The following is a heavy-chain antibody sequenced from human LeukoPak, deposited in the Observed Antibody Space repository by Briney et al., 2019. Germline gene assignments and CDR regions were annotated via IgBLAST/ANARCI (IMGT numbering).Heavy chain of an antibody. J-gene: IGHJ3*02. Sequence: SDTLSLTCIISDDSISSSTYYWGWIRQPPGKGLEWIGTLYYSGKTYYNPSLKSRVTISVDTSKNQFSLKLSSVTAADTAVYYCARARGRYFDTFDIWGQGTMVTVSS. CDR3: ARARGRYFDTFDI. CDR1: DDSISSSTYY. V-gene: IGHV4-39*07. CDR2: LYYSGKT. D-gene: IGHD3-9*01.